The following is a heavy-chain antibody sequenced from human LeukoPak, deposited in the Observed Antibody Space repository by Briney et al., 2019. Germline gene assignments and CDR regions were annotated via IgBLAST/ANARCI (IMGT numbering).Heavy chain of an antibody. V-gene: IGHV4-59*01. CDR1: GGSISSYY. Sequence: PSETLSLTCTVSGGSISSYYWSWTRQPPGKGLEWIGYIYYSGSTNYNPSLKSRVTISVDTSKNQFSLKLSSVTAADTAVYYCARVGQPPLHYYYYYMDVWGKGTTVTVSS. J-gene: IGHJ6*03. CDR2: IYYSGST. D-gene: IGHD3-10*01. CDR3: ARVGQPPLHYYYYYMDV.